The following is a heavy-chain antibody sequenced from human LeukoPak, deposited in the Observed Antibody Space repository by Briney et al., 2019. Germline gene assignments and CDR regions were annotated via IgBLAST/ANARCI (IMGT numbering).Heavy chain of an antibody. CDR3: TTRVQNYYYYMDV. CDR2: IKSKTEGGTT. J-gene: IGHJ6*03. V-gene: IGHV3-15*01. CDR1: GFTFSNVW. Sequence: TGGYLRLSCAASGFTFSNVWMSWLRQAPGKGLEWVGRIKSKTEGGTTDYAARVKSRFTISRDDSKITLYLQMNSLKTEDTAVYYCTTRVQNYYYYMDVWGKGTTVTVSS. D-gene: IGHD3-10*01.